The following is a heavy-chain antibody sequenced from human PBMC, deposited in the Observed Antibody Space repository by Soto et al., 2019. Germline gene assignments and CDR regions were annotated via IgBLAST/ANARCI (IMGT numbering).Heavy chain of an antibody. Sequence: ASVKVSCKTSGYTFTSYGISWVRQAPGQGLEWMGWISVYYGNTNYAQKLQGRVTMTTDTSTSTAYMELRSLRSDDTAVYYCARDMADTSMDYYYSMDVWGQGTKVTVSS. CDR2: ISVYYGNT. V-gene: IGHV1-18*01. CDR3: ARDMADTSMDYYYSMDV. J-gene: IGHJ6*02. D-gene: IGHD5-18*01. CDR1: GYTFTSYG.